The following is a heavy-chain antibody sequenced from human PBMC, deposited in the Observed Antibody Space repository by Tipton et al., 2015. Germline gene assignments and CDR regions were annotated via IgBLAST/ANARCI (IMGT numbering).Heavy chain of an antibody. CDR2: MNPNSGNT. D-gene: IGHD3-22*01. J-gene: IGHJ3*02. CDR3: ARDRGYYDDSGYFPGAFDI. Sequence: QLVQSGAEVKKPGASVQVSCKASGYTFTSYDINWVRQATGQGLEWMGWMNPNSGNTGYAQKLQGRVTMTTDTSTSTAYMELRSLRSDDTAVYYCARDRGYYDDSGYFPGAFDIWGQGTVVSVSS. V-gene: IGHV1-8*01. CDR1: GYTFTSYD.